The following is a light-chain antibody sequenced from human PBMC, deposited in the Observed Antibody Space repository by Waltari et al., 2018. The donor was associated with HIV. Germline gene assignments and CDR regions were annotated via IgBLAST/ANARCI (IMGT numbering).Light chain of an antibody. CDR3: QQRTNWPPSIT. CDR2: AAS. CDR1: QSVSSY. Sequence: EVLLTPSPATLSLSPGDRAPVSCRASQSVSSYLAWYHQKPGQAPRLLIYAASKRATGIPARFSGSGSGTDFTLTISSLEPEDFAVYYCQQRTNWPPSITFGQGTRLEIK. V-gene: IGKV3-11*01. J-gene: IGKJ5*01.